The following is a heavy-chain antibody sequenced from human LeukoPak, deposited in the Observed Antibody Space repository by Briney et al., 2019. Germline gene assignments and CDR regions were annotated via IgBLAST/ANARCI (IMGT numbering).Heavy chain of an antibody. D-gene: IGHD7-27*01. CDR3: ARDNWVTPDGIDGFDI. J-gene: IGHJ3*02. CDR1: GFTFSRCW. CDR2: IKQGGSVI. Sequence: PGGSLRLSCAASGFTFSRCWMTCVRQAPGKGLEWVADIKQGGSVIRFVDSVKGRFTISRDNAKNSMYLQMNSLRAGSAADYYRARDNWVTPDGIDGFDIWGQGTMVTVS. V-gene: IGHV3-7*05.